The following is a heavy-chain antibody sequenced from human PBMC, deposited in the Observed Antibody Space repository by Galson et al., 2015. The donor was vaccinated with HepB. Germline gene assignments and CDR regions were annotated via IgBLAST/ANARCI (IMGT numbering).Heavy chain of an antibody. V-gene: IGHV1-18*04. CDR1: GYTFTSYG. J-gene: IGHJ6*02. D-gene: IGHD3-3*01. CDR2: ISAYNGNT. Sequence: SVKVSCKASGYTFTSYGISWVRQAPGQGLEWMGWISAYNGNTNYAQKLQGRVTMTTDTSTSTAYMELRSLRSDDTAVYYCARDQGVTIFGVVIIRNYYYGMDVWGQGTTVTVSS. CDR3: ARDQGVTIFGVVIIRNYYYGMDV.